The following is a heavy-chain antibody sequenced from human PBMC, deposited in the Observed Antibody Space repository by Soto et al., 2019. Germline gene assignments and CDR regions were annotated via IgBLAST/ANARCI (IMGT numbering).Heavy chain of an antibody. CDR3: ARDLVPKGLRFLERGY. D-gene: IGHD3-3*01. CDR1: GFTFSSYS. V-gene: IGHV3-48*02. CDR2: ISSSSSTI. Sequence: GESLKISCAASGFTFSSYSMNWVRQAPGKGLEWVSYISSSSSTIYYADSVKGRFTISRDNAKNSLYLQMNSLRDEDTAVYYCARDLVPKGLRFLERGYWGQGTLVTVSS. J-gene: IGHJ4*02.